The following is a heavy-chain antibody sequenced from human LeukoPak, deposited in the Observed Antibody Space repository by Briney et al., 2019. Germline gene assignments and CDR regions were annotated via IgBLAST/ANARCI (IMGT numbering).Heavy chain of an antibody. V-gene: IGHV3-7*01. CDR2: IKEDGSEK. D-gene: IGHD3-10*01. Sequence: SGGSLRLSCAASGFTFSSSWMKWVRQAPGKGLEWVANIKEDGSEKFYVDSVKGRFTISRDNAKKSLYLQMNSLRAGDTAVYYCTRVSLLDSPDYWGQGTLVTVSS. CDR3: TRVSLLDSPDY. CDR1: GFTFSSSW. J-gene: IGHJ4*02.